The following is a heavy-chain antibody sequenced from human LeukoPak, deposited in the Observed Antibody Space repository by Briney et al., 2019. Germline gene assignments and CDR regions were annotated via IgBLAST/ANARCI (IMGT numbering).Heavy chain of an antibody. D-gene: IGHD6-13*01. Sequence: SETLSLTCTVSGGSISNYYWTWIRQPPGKGLEWIGYIYYTGSTNSNPSLKSRVTISVDTSKNQFSLKLSSVTAADTAVYYCARDVAAATYYYSMDVWGQGTTVTVSS. CDR2: IYYTGST. J-gene: IGHJ6*02. V-gene: IGHV4-59*01. CDR1: GGSISNYY. CDR3: ARDVAAATYYYSMDV.